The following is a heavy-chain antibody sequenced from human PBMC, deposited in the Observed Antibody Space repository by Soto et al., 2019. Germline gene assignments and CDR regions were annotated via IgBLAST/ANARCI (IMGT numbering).Heavy chain of an antibody. CDR1: GGSMISYY. D-gene: IGHD6-13*01. V-gene: IGHV4-59*12. CDR3: AGTYSSSYYYYYGMDV. Sequence: PSETLSLTCTVSGGSMISYYWSWIRQPPGRGLEWIGVIYYAGSTKYNPSLNSRVTISVDKSKNQFSLKLSSVTAADTAVYYCAGTYSSSYYYYYGMDVWGQGTTVTVS. J-gene: IGHJ6*02. CDR2: IYYAGST.